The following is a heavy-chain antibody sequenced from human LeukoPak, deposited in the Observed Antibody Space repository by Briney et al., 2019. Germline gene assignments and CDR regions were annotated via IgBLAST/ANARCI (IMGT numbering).Heavy chain of an antibody. CDR1: GDSISGSNYH. J-gene: IGHJ5*02. V-gene: IGHV4-39*07. CDR2: VHHTGRA. CDR3: AREPDA. Sequence: PSETLSLTCTVSGDSISGSNYHWGWIRQPPGKGLEWLGTVHHTGRAFYNPSLRGRTTVSVDTSKNQFSLKLTSVTAADTAVYYWAREPDALGQGTLVTGS.